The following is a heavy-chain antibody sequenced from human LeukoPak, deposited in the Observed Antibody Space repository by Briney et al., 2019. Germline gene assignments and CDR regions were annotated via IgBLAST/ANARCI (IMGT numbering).Heavy chain of an antibody. CDR1: GFTFSSYG. J-gene: IGHJ4*02. V-gene: IGHV3-23*01. D-gene: IGHD2-8*02. CDR3: ATYRQVLLPFES. CDR2: ISGSGGST. Sequence: PGGTLRLSCAASGFTFSSYGMSWVRQPPGKGLEWVSDISGSGGSTYYADSVKGRFTISGDNSKNTLYLQMNSLRAEDTAVYYCATYRQVLLPFESWGQGTLVTVSS.